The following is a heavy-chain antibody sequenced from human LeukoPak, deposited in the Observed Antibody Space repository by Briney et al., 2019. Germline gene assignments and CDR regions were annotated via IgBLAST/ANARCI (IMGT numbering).Heavy chain of an antibody. CDR3: AKDRSSWSAAPCDY. Sequence: GGSLRLSCAASGFTFSSYAMSWVRQAPGKGLEWVSAISGSGGSTYYADSVKGRFTISRDNSKNTLCLQMNSLRAEDTAVYYCAKDRSSWSAAPCDYWGQGTLVTVSS. V-gene: IGHV3-23*01. CDR1: GFTFSSYA. J-gene: IGHJ4*02. CDR2: ISGSGGST. D-gene: IGHD6-13*01.